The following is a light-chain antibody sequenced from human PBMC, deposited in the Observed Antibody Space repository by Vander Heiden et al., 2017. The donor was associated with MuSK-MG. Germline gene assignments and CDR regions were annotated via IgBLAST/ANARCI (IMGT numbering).Light chain of an antibody. CDR3: RQDHTAPYT. V-gene: IGKV4-1*01. J-gene: IGKJ1*01. CDR2: WAS. Sequence: DIVMTQAQDSLAVSLGERATITCKSSQSVLFIPNNKNYLAWYQQKPRQPPRLLIYWASTRDPGVPDRFSGSGSGRAFTLTINSLQAEDVALYYSRQDHTAPYTFGQGTKAEVK. CDR1: QSVLFIPNNKNY.